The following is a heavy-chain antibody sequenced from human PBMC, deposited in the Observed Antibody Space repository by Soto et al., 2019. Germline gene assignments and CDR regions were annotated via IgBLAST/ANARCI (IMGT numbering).Heavy chain of an antibody. V-gene: IGHV1-69*08. J-gene: IGHJ6*02. D-gene: IGHD2-2*01. CDR3: AREDRDRETGLVPAAIGGMDV. Sequence: QVQLVQSGAEVKKPGSSVKVSCKASGGTFSRYSITWVRQAPGHGLEWIGRIIPIFGIASYAQKFQGRVTITADESMSTAYMELSSLRSDATAVYYCAREDRDRETGLVPAAIGGMDVWGQGTTVTVSS. CDR1: GGTFSRYS. CDR2: IIPIFGIA.